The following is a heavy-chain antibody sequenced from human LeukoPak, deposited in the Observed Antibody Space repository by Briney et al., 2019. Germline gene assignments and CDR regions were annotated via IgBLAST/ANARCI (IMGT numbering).Heavy chain of an antibody. CDR3: AREDVNIEVAASGPFDI. V-gene: IGHV3-74*01. J-gene: IGHJ3*02. Sequence: GGSLRLSRAASGFTLSSYWMHWVGQAPGKGRVWVSRIISDGSSSTYAGSVKIRFTISRDNAKNTVYLQMNSLRAEDTAVYYCAREDVNIEVAASGPFDIWGQGTMVTVSS. CDR2: IISDGSSS. CDR1: GFTLSSYW. D-gene: IGHD6-19*01.